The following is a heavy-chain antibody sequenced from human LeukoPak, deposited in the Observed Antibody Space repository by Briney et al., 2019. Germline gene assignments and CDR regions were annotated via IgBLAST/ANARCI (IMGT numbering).Heavy chain of an antibody. CDR2: IYHSGST. D-gene: IGHD3-22*01. CDR1: GGSISSSNW. CDR3: ARDVRDYYDSSGYYNWFDP. J-gene: IGHJ5*02. V-gene: IGHV4-4*02. Sequence: SGTLSLTCAVSGGSISSSNWWSWVRQPPGKGLEWIGEIYHSGSTNYNPSLKSRVTISVDKSKNQFSLKLSSVTAADTAVYYCARDVRDYYDSSGYYNWFDPWGQGTLVTVSS.